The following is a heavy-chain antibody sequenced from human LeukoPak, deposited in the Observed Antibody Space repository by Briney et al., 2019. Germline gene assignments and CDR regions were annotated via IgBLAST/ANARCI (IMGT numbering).Heavy chain of an antibody. V-gene: IGHV4-34*01. CDR3: ARGGLRYFDWLSGGGYYYYYMDV. J-gene: IGHJ6*03. Sequence: SETLSLTCAVYGGSFSGYYWSWIRQPPGKGLEWIGEINHSGSTNYNPSLKSRVTISVDTSKNQFSLKLSSVTAADTAVYYCARGGLRYFDWLSGGGYYYYYMDVWGKGTTVTVSS. CDR1: GGSFSGYY. D-gene: IGHD3-9*01. CDR2: INHSGST.